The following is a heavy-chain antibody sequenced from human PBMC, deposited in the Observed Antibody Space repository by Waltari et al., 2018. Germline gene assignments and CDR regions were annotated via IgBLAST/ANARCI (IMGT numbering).Heavy chain of an antibody. J-gene: IGHJ4*02. D-gene: IGHD3-22*01. CDR2: IYYSGST. CDR1: GGSISSSSYY. CDR3: ARRGFYDSSGYYTYYFDY. V-gene: IGHV4-39*01. Sequence: QLQLQESGPGLVKPSETLSLTCTVSGGSISSSSYYWGWLRQPPGKGLEWIGSIYYSGSTYYNPSLKSRVTISVDTSKNQFSLKLSSVTAADTAVYYCARRGFYDSSGYYTYYFDYWGQGTLVTVSS.